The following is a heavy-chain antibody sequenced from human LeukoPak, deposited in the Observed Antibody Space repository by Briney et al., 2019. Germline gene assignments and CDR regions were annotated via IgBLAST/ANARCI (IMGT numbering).Heavy chain of an antibody. D-gene: IGHD6-13*01. Sequence: GASVKVSFKASGYTFTSYDINWVRQATGQGLEWMGWMNPNSGNTGYAQKFQGRVTMTRNTSISTAYMELSSLRSEDTAVYYCATDQLSGYSSSWLFDYWGQGTLVTVSS. CDR1: GYTFTSYD. CDR2: MNPNSGNT. J-gene: IGHJ4*02. V-gene: IGHV1-8*01. CDR3: ATDQLSGYSSSWLFDY.